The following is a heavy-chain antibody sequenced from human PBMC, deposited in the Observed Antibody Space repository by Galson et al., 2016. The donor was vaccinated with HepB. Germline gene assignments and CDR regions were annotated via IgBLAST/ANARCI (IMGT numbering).Heavy chain of an antibody. Sequence: ETLSLTCTVSGGSINSDGYYWGWIRQPPGKGLEWIRSIYYSGSTYYNPSLKSRVTIFVDTSKNQFSLKLSSVTAADTAVYFCARRGVVRTTGYYFDYWGQGTLVTVSS. CDR3: ARRGVVRTTGYYFDY. D-gene: IGHD1-7*01. CDR1: GGSINSDGYY. CDR2: IYYSGST. V-gene: IGHV4-39*01. J-gene: IGHJ4*02.